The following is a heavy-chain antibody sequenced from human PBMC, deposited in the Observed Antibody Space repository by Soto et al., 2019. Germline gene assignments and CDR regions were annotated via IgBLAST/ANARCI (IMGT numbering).Heavy chain of an antibody. CDR2: INAGYGNT. Sequence: QVHLVQSGAEVRKPGASVKVSCKASGYTFSSYAMHWVRQAPGQRLEWMGWINAGYGNTKSSQKFQDRVTISRDTSASTAYMELTSLRSEDTAVYYCARENRGLTGYQSLDLWGQGTTVIVSS. CDR3: ARENRGLTGYQSLDL. V-gene: IGHV1-3*01. CDR1: GYTFSSYA. D-gene: IGHD3-9*01. J-gene: IGHJ6*02.